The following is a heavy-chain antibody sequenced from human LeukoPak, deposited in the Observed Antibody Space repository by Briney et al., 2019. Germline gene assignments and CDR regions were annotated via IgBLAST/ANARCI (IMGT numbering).Heavy chain of an antibody. CDR3: ARQYYYGSGSYLVAYGMDV. CDR1: GFTFSSYS. Sequence: GGSLRLSCAASGFTFSSYSMSWVRQAPGKGLEWVSSISSSSSYIYYADSVKGRFTISRDNAKNSLYLQMNSLRAEDTAVYYCARQYYYGSGSYLVAYGMDVWGKGTTVTVSS. J-gene: IGHJ6*04. CDR2: ISSSSSYI. V-gene: IGHV3-21*01. D-gene: IGHD3-10*01.